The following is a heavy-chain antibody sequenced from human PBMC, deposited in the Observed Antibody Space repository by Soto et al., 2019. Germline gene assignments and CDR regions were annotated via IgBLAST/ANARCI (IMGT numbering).Heavy chain of an antibody. CDR1: GFTFSSYW. CDR2: INSDGSRT. V-gene: IGHV3-74*01. D-gene: IGHD3-22*01. Sequence: EVQLVESGGGIVQPGGSLRLSCAASGFTFSSYWMHWVRQAPGKGLVWVSRINSDGSRTSYADSAKGRFTISRDNAKNTVYLQMNMLRAEDTAVYYCARGDGDYYDGNGYLGRHWGQGTLVTVSS. CDR3: ARGDGDYYDGNGYLGRH. J-gene: IGHJ4*02.